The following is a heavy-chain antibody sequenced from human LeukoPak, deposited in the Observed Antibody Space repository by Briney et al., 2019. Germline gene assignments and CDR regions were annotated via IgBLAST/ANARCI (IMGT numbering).Heavy chain of an antibody. CDR2: IWYDGSNK. CDR1: GFTFSSYG. J-gene: IGHJ4*02. Sequence: PGGSLRLSCAASGFTFSSYGMHWVRQAPGKGLEWVGVIWYDGSNKYYADSVKGRFTISRDNSKNTLYLQMNSLRAEDTAVYYCARDLTRFDYWGKGTLVTVSS. CDR3: ARDLTRFDY. D-gene: IGHD2-15*01. V-gene: IGHV3-33*01.